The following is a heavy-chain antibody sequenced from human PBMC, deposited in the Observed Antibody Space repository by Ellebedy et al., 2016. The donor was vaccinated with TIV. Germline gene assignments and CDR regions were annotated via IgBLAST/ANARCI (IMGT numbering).Heavy chain of an antibody. D-gene: IGHD3-3*01. CDR1: GCSISSHY. CDR2: IYFIGST. V-gene: IGHV4-59*11. J-gene: IGHJ6*02. CDR3: ARLNPLEWLFHYGMDV. Sequence: SETLSLTCTVSGCSISSHYWRWIRQPPGEGLECIGYIYFIGSTSYNPALKSRVNMSVDTSKNQFSLKLSSVTAADTAVYYCARLNPLEWLFHYGMDVWGQGTTVTVSS.